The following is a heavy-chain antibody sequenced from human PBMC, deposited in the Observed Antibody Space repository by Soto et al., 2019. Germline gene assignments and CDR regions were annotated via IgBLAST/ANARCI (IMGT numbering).Heavy chain of an antibody. CDR1: GYSFTSYW. Sequence: RGESLKISCKGSGYSFTSYWISWVRQMPGKGLEWMGRIDPSDSYTNYSPSFQGHVTISADKSISTAYLQWSSLKASDTAMYYCARHRTAGNYYYGMDVWGQGTTVTVSS. CDR3: ARHRTAGNYYYGMDV. V-gene: IGHV5-10-1*01. J-gene: IGHJ6*02. D-gene: IGHD6-13*01. CDR2: IDPSDSYT.